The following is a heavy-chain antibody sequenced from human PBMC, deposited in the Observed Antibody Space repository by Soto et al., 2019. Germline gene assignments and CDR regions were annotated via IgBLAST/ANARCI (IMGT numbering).Heavy chain of an antibody. J-gene: IGHJ4*02. V-gene: IGHV4-34*01. CDR2: INHSGST. CDR1: GGSFSGYY. Sequence: QVQLQQWGAGLLKPSETLSLTCAVYGGSFSGYYWSWIRQPPGKGLEWIGEINHSGSTNYNPSLKGQVPLSGDPSKNQFSLKLSSVTAADTAVYYCARGPYFDYWGQGTLVTVSS. CDR3: ARGPYFDY.